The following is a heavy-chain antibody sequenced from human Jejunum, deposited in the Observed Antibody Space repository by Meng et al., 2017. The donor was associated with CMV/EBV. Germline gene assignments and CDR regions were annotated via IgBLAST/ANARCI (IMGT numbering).Heavy chain of an antibody. V-gene: IGHV4-59*01. CDR3: ARDNGDYYYGMDV. Sequence: VAGGSINDYYWSWIRQSPGKGLEWIGYIYYSGATRYNPSLESRVSISIDTSKKHFSLKMRSVTAADTAMYYCARDNGDYYYGMDVWGQGTPVTVSS. CDR1: GGSINDYY. D-gene: IGHD4-17*01. CDR2: IYYSGAT. J-gene: IGHJ6*02.